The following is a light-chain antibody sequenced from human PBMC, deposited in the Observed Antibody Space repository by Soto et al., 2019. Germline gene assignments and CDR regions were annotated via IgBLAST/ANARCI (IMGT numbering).Light chain of an antibody. CDR3: QQYGGSPPT. CDR1: QSVSSSY. Sequence: EMVLTQSPDTLSLSPGERATLSCRASQSVSSSYFLAWYQQKVGQAPRLLIYGASTRISGIPDRFSGSGSGTDFTLTVSRLEPEDFAVYYCQQYGGSPPTFGQGTKLVIK. CDR2: GAS. J-gene: IGKJ2*01. V-gene: IGKV3-20*01.